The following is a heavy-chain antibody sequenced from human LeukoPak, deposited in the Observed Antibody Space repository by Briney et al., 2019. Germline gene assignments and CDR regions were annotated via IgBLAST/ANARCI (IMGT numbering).Heavy chain of an antibody. CDR2: VKVDGSER. J-gene: IGHJ4*02. CDR1: AFIFSGHG. D-gene: IGHD6-19*01. V-gene: IGHV3-7*03. CDR3: ARLAPASSGGHESFDY. Sequence: GGSLSLSWAGSAFIFSGHGMNWGRHTPGTGLEWVSSVKVDGSERQYVDSVKGRFRISRDNTKGSLFLQLLSLRPEDTAVYSCARLAPASSGGHESFDYWGQGTLVPVSS.